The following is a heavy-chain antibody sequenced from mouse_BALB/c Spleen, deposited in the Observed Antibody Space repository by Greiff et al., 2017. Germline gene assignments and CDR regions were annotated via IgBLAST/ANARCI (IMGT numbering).Heavy chain of an antibody. V-gene: IGHV1S135*01. D-gene: IGHD1-1*01. CDR3: ASPSIIYDYAMDD. Sequence: EVQLVESGPELVKPGASVKISCKASGYSFTGYNMYWVKQSHGKSLEWIGNIDPYYSGTSYNQKFKGMATLTVAKSSSTAYMQLKSPTSEDTAVYYCASPSIIYDYAMDDWGQGTSVTVSS. CDR2: IDPYYSGT. J-gene: IGHJ4*01. CDR1: GYSFTGYN.